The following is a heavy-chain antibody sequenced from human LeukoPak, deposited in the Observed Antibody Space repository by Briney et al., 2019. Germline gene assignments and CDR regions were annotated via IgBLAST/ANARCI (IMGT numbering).Heavy chain of an antibody. Sequence: GGSLRLSCAASGFTFSSYGMHWVRQAPGKGLEWVAVISYDGSNKYYADSVKGRFTISRDNSKNTLYLQMNSLRAEDTAVYYCAKDDPAGGGYEHWGQGTLVTVSS. CDR1: GFTFSSYG. V-gene: IGHV3-30*18. CDR2: ISYDGSNK. J-gene: IGHJ1*01. D-gene: IGHD5-12*01. CDR3: AKDDPAGGGYEH.